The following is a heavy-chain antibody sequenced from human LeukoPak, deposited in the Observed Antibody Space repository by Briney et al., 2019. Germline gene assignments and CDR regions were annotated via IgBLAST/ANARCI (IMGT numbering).Heavy chain of an antibody. CDR1: GFSLSTNGVG. J-gene: IGHJ4*02. D-gene: IGHD3-22*01. Sequence: SGPTLVKPTQTLTLTCTFSGFSLSTNGVGVGWIRQPPGKALEWLALIYWDDDKRYSPSLKSRLTITKDTSKNQVVLTMTNMGPVDTVTYYCAHSGYFDTSGPLPPHYWGQGTLVTVSS. CDR2: IYWDDDK. CDR3: AHSGYFDTSGPLPPHY. V-gene: IGHV2-5*02.